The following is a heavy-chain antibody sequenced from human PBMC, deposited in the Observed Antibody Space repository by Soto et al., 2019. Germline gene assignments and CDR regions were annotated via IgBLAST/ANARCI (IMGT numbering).Heavy chain of an antibody. V-gene: IGHV3-30*03. D-gene: IGHD3-10*01. CDR3: PIIIGSGYSMDV. CDR1: GFTFSRYD. Sequence: QVQLVESGGGVVQPGKSLRLSCAASGFTFSRYDMHWVRQAPGTGPEWVAVISYDGSNKYCADSVKGRFTISRDNSKNTVYLQMNSLRAEDTAVYYCPIIIGSGYSMDVWGQGTTVTVSS. J-gene: IGHJ6*02. CDR2: ISYDGSNK.